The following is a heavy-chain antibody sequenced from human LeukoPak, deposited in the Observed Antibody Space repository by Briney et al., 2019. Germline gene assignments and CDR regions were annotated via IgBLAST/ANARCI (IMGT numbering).Heavy chain of an antibody. CDR3: ARVFRGAVTSNWFHP. CDR2: ISDGGST. D-gene: IGHD4-17*01. CDR1: GGSINGYY. J-gene: IGHJ5*02. Sequence: SETLSLTCTVSGGSINGYYWTWIRQPPGKGLEWIGYISDGGSTNYNPSLKSRVTMSVDSSNTEFSLRLNSVTAADTAVYYCARVFRGAVTSNWFHPWGQGTLVTVSS. V-gene: IGHV4-59*01.